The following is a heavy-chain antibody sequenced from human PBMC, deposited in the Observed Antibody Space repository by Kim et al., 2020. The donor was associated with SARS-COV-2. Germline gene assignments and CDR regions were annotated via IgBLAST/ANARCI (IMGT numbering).Heavy chain of an antibody. CDR1: GGTFSSYA. J-gene: IGHJ3*02. CDR3: ARELEPTSRNAFDI. V-gene: IGHV1-69*13. Sequence: SVKVSCKASGGTFSSYAISWVRQAPGQGLEWMGGIIPIFGTANYAQKFQGRVTITADESTSTAYMELSSLRSEDTAVYYCARELEPTSRNAFDIWGQGTMVTVSS. D-gene: IGHD1-1*01. CDR2: IIPIFGTA.